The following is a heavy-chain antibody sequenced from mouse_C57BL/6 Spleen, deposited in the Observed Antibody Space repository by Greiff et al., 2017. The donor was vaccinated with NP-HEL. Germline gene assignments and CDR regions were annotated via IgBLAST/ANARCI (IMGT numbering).Heavy chain of an antibody. CDR1: GYAFSSSW. CDR3: ARLPLEYYGSSYHWYFDV. CDR2: IYPGDGDT. J-gene: IGHJ1*03. Sequence: VQLQESGPELVKPGASVKISCKASGYAFSSSWMNWVKQRPGKGLEWIGRIYPGDGDTNYNGKFKGKATLTADKSSSTAYMQLSSLTSEDSAVYFCARLPLEYYGSSYHWYFDVWGTGTTVTVSS. D-gene: IGHD1-1*01. V-gene: IGHV1-82*01.